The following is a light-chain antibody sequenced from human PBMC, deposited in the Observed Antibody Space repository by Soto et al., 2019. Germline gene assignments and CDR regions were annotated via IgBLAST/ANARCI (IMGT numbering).Light chain of an antibody. CDR2: DFT. J-gene: IGLJ2*01. Sequence: QSALPQPRSVSGSPGQSVTISCTGTSSDVGGYNYVSWYQHHPGKAPKLMIYDFTARPSGVPDRFSGSKSGNTASLTISGLQAEDEADYYCCSYAGTYTPLFGGGTKVTVL. V-gene: IGLV2-11*01. CDR3: CSYAGTYTPL. CDR1: SSDVGGYNY.